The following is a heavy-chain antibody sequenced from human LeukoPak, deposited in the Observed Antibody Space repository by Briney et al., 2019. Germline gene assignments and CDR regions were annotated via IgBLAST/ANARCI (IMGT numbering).Heavy chain of an antibody. CDR1: GGSISSYY. CDR2: ISSSSSTI. Sequence: ETLSLTCTVSGGSISSYYWSWVRQAPGKGLEWVSYISSSSSTIYYADSVKGRFTISRDNAKNSLYLQMNSQRAEDTAVYYCARGDRGYSYGYWGQGTLVTVSS. J-gene: IGHJ4*02. CDR3: ARGDRGYSYGY. D-gene: IGHD5-18*01. V-gene: IGHV3-48*01.